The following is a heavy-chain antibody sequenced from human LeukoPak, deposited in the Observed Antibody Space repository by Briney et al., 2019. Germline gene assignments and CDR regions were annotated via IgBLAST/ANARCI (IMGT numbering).Heavy chain of an antibody. J-gene: IGHJ4*02. CDR3: ARISLSGWVNDH. V-gene: IGHV3-74*01. CDR2: ISSDGRST. Sequence: GGSQSLSWPPSGFTPGIPWMHWARQPPGRGRVWFTRISSDGRSTSYADSVKGRFTISRDNAKNTLYLQMSSLRAEDTAMYYCARISLSGWVNDHWGQGTLVTVSS. D-gene: IGHD6-19*01. CDR1: GFTPGIPW.